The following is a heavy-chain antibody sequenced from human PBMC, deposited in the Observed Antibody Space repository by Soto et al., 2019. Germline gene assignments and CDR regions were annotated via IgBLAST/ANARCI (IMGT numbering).Heavy chain of an antibody. CDR2: IYWDDYK. D-gene: IGHD3-16*01. Sequence: QITLKESGPALVKPTQTLTLTCSFSGFSLSTNGVGVGWIRQPPGEALEWLALIYWDDYKHFSPSLESRLTITKDTSKYQVVLTMTNMDPVDTTTYYCVHKGAGDRILDYWGQGTPVTVSS. CDR3: VHKGAGDRILDY. CDR1: GFSLSTNGVG. V-gene: IGHV2-5*02. J-gene: IGHJ4*02.